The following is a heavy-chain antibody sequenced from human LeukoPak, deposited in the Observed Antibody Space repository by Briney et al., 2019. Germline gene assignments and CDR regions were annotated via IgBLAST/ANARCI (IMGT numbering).Heavy chain of an antibody. CDR3: ASLSTIFGYYYGMDV. CDR2: IYYSGST. D-gene: IGHD3-3*01. Sequence: SETLSLTCTVSGGSISSYYWSWIRQPPGKGLEWIGYIYYSGSTNYNPSLKSRGTISVDTSKNQFSLKLSSVTAADTAVYYCASLSTIFGYYYGMDVWGQGTTVTVSS. J-gene: IGHJ6*02. CDR1: GGSISSYY. V-gene: IGHV4-59*08.